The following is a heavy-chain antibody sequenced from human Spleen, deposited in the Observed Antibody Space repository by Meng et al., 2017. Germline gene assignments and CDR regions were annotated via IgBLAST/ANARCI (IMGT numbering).Heavy chain of an antibody. Sequence: RLARAAAGVTFISYSMSWVRQAPGKGLEWVXSVSSSSSYIYYADSVKGRFTISRDNAKNSLYLQMNSLRAEDTAVYYCAGPVVDTAMKYWGQGTLVTVSS. CDR3: AGPVVDTAMKY. CDR1: GVTFISYS. J-gene: IGHJ4*02. CDR2: VSSSSSYI. V-gene: IGHV3-21*01. D-gene: IGHD5-18*01.